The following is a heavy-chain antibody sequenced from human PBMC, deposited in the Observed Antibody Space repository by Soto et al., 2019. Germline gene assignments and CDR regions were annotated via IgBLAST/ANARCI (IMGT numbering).Heavy chain of an antibody. J-gene: IGHJ4*02. D-gene: IGHD3-22*01. CDR3: ATEPIYYNDGSGYYPLGH. CDR2: ISAHNGDT. V-gene: IGHV1-18*04. Sequence: ASVKVSCKASSYSFATYGFSWVRQAPGQGLECVGWISAHNGDTHYSQKFQGRVTLTTDTSTNTGYMELRSLTSDDTAVYFCATEPIYYNDGSGYYPLGHWGQGTLVTVSS. CDR1: SYSFATYG.